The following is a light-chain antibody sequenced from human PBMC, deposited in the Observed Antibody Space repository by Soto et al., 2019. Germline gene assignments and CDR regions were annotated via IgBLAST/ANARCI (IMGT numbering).Light chain of an antibody. CDR1: QTISSW. CDR2: KAS. J-gene: IGKJ1*01. CDR3: QHYNSYSEA. Sequence: IQLTQSPSSLSASVVERGTIACRASQTISSWLAWYQQKPGKAPKLLIYKASTLKSGVPSRFSGSGSGTEFTLTISSLQPDDFATYYCQHYNSYSEAFGQGTKVDIK. V-gene: IGKV1-5*03.